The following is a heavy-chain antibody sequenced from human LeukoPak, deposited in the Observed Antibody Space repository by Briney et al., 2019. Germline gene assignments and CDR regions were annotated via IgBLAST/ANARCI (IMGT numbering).Heavy chain of an antibody. J-gene: IGHJ6*02. D-gene: IGHD2-2*01. V-gene: IGHV1-18*01. Sequence: AASVKVSCKASGYTFTSYGISWVRQAPGQGLEWMGWISAYNGNTNYAQKLQGRVTMTTDTSTSTAYMELRSLRSDDTAVYYCARDQGIVVVPAARDYCYYGMDVWGQGTTVTVSS. CDR1: GYTFTSYG. CDR3: ARDQGIVVVPAARDYCYYGMDV. CDR2: ISAYNGNT.